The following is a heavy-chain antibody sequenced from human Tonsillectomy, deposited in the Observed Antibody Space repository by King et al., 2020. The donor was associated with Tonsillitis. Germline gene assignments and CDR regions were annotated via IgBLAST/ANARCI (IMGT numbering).Heavy chain of an antibody. CDR2: ISGSGGST. D-gene: IGHD6-19*01. J-gene: IGHJ4*02. CDR3: AKVLSIAVAGKLDY. V-gene: IGHV3-23*04. CDR1: GFTFSSYA. Sequence: VQLVESGGGLVQPGGSLRLSCAASGFTFSSYAMSWVRQAPGKGLGWVSAISGSGGSTYYADSVEGRFNISRDNSKNTLYLQMNSLIAKDTAVYYCAKVLSIAVAGKLDYWGQGTLVTVSS.